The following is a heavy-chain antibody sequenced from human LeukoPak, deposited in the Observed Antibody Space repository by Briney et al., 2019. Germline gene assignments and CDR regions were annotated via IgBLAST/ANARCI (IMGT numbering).Heavy chain of an antibody. D-gene: IGHD3-16*02. V-gene: IGHV1-46*01. J-gene: IGHJ4*02. CDR1: GGTFSRQA. Sequence: ASVKVSCKASGGTFSRQAFTWVRQAPGQGLEWMGIINPSGGGTSYAQKFQGRVTMTRDTSTSTVYMELSRLRSEDTAVYYCARSGITWGTYRPPLDYWGQGTLVTVSS. CDR2: INPSGGGT. CDR3: ARSGITWGTYRPPLDY.